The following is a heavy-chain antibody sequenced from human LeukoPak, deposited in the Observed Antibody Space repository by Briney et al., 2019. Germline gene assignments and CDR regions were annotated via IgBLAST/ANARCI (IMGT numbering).Heavy chain of an antibody. CDR2: VKPKSGDS. Sequence: GASVRVSCKASGYTFTNYHMHWVRQAPGQGLEWMGLVKPKSGDSDFLQKFQGRVTVTTDVSTTTIYMELNNLRSDDTAVYYCARDRGVPGPGNALDIWGQGTMVTVSS. CDR1: GYTFTNYH. CDR3: ARDRGVPGPGNALDI. J-gene: IGHJ3*02. V-gene: IGHV1-2*06. D-gene: IGHD2-8*01.